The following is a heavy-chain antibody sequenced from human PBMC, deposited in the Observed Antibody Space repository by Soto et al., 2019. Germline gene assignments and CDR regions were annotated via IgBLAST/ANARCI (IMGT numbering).Heavy chain of an antibody. Sequence: ASVKVSCKASGYTFTGYYMHWVRQAPGQGLEWMGWINPNSGGTNYAQKFQGRVTMTRDTSISTAYMELSRLRSDDTAVYYCARGDSSGLYEYYSYGMDVWGQGTTVTVS. CDR2: INPNSGGT. D-gene: IGHD6-19*01. CDR3: ARGDSSGLYEYYSYGMDV. V-gene: IGHV1-2*02. J-gene: IGHJ6*02. CDR1: GYTFTGYY.